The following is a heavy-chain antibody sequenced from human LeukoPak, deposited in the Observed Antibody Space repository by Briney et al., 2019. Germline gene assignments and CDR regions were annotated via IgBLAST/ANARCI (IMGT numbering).Heavy chain of an antibody. Sequence: SETLSLTCTVSGGSISSYYWSWIRQPAGKGLEWIGRIYTSGSTNYNPSLKSRVTMSVDTSKNQFSLKLSSVTAADTAVYYRARGNGDYALNYFDYWGQGTLVTVSS. CDR3: ARGNGDYALNYFDY. J-gene: IGHJ4*02. D-gene: IGHD4-17*01. V-gene: IGHV4-4*07. CDR2: IYTSGST. CDR1: GGSISSYY.